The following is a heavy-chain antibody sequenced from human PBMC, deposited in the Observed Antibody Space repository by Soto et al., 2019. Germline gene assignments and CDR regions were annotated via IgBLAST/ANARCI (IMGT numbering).Heavy chain of an antibody. CDR2: SSNRGGAT. Sequence: PGGSLRLSCVASGFTISNYVMTWFRRAPGKGLEWVSASSNRGGATYYADSARGRFTVSRDESKNTVYLQMNSLRAEDTALYYCARAVTGWPNWFAPWGQGTLVTV. J-gene: IGHJ5*02. V-gene: IGHV3-23*01. CDR1: GFTISNYV. D-gene: IGHD6-19*01. CDR3: ARAVTGWPNWFAP.